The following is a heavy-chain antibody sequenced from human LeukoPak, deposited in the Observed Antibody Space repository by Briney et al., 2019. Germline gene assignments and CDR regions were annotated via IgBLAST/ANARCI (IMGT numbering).Heavy chain of an antibody. J-gene: IGHJ4*02. Sequence: GGSLRLSCAASGFTFSNYSMSWVRQAPGKGLEWVSTISGTGGTTCYADSVKGRFTISRDNSKNTLFLQFNSLRADDTAVYYCAKGRGTTVTAAANYWGQGTLVTVSS. V-gene: IGHV3-23*01. CDR1: GFTFSNYS. CDR3: AKGRGTTVTAAANY. D-gene: IGHD4-17*01. CDR2: ISGTGGTT.